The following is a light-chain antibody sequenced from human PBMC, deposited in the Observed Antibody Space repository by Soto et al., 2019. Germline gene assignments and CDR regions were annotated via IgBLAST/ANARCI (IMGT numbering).Light chain of an antibody. CDR3: QQYCSSGT. CDR1: QSVSNNY. CDR2: GAS. Sequence: EIVLTQSPGTLSLAPGERATLSCRASQSVSNNYLAWYQQKPGQAPRLLIYGASNRATGIPDRFSSSGSGTDFTLTISRLEPEDFAVYYCQQYCSSGTFGQGTKVEIK. V-gene: IGKV3-20*01. J-gene: IGKJ1*01.